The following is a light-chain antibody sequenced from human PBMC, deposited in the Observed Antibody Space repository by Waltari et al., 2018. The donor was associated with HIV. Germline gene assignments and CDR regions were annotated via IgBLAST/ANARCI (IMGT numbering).Light chain of an antibody. J-gene: IGLJ3*02. CDR3: AAWDDSLNAPL. CDR2: SDN. V-gene: IGLV1-44*01. Sequence: QSVLTQPPSASGTTGQRDTDSCSGNVSNKRRSAGNYCQQVPGTAPKLLIYSDNQRPSGVPDRFSGSKSGTSASLAISGLQSEDEANYYCAAWDDSLNAPLFGGGTKLTVL. CDR1: VSNKRRSA.